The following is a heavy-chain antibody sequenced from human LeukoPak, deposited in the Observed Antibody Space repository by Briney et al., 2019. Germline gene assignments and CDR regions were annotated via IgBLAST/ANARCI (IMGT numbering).Heavy chain of an antibody. CDR1: RGFVSSNY. V-gene: IGHV4-59*02. J-gene: IGHJ6*02. CDR2: IYYSGST. D-gene: IGHD4/OR15-4a*01. Sequence: SETLSLTCTVSRGFVSSNYWSWIRQPPGKGLEWIGYIYYSGSTNYNPSLKSRVTISEDTSKNQFSLKLTSVTAADTAVYYCARGGARLYGMDVWGQGTTVTVSS. CDR3: ARGGARLYGMDV.